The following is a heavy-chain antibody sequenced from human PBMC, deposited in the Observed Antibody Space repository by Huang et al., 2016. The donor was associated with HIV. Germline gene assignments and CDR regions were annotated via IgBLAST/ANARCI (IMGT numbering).Heavy chain of an antibody. D-gene: IGHD6-6*01. V-gene: IGHV1-2*02. Sequence: QVQLVQSGAEVKNPGASVRVSCKASGYTFTDSNIHWVRQAPGQGLEWMGWINPKGGGPIYAQRVQGRITMTRDTTISTVHMDLRRIQSDDTAVYFCARDWSFGSSTSPADWGQGTLVTVSS. CDR2: INPKGGGP. J-gene: IGHJ4*02. CDR1: GYTFTDSN. CDR3: ARDWSFGSSTSPAD.